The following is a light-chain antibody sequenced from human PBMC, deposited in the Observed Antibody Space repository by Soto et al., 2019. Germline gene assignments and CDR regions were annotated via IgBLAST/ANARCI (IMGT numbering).Light chain of an antibody. CDR1: QSVSSY. Sequence: EIVLTQSPVTLSLSPGERATLSCRASQSVSSYLAWYQQKPGQAPRLLFYDASNRATGIPARFSGSGSGTNCTLTISSLEPEDFAFYYCQQRSNWPLTFGGGTKMEIK. CDR2: DAS. V-gene: IGKV3-11*01. CDR3: QQRSNWPLT. J-gene: IGKJ4*01.